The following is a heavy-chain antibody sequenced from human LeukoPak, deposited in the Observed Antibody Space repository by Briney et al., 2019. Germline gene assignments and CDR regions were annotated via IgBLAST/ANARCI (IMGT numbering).Heavy chain of an antibody. V-gene: IGHV6-1*01. CDR3: ARDFGTTGWHTFDY. CDR2: TYYRSKWYN. CDR1: GDSVSSKNGG. Sequence: SQTLSLTCAVSGDSVSSKNGGWGWVRQSPSSGLEWVGRTYYRSKWYNDYAESMEGRMTISQDTSKNQYSLHLNSVTPDDTAVYYCARDFGTTGWHTFDYWGRGTLVTVSS. J-gene: IGHJ4*02. D-gene: IGHD6-19*01.